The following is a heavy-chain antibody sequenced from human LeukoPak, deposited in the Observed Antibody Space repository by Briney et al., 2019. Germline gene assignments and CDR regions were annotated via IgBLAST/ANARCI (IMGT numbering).Heavy chain of an antibody. CDR2: ISSSSDTI. CDR3: ARGLIPLVPAANTGPGMDY. V-gene: IGHV3-48*01. CDR1: GFTFSSYS. J-gene: IGHJ4*02. Sequence: GGSLRLSCAASGFTFSSYSMNWVRQAPGKGLEWVSYISSSSDTIYYADSVKGRFTISRDNAKNSLYLQMNSLRSDDTAVYYCARGLIPLVPAANTGPGMDYWGQGTLVTVSS. D-gene: IGHD2-2*01.